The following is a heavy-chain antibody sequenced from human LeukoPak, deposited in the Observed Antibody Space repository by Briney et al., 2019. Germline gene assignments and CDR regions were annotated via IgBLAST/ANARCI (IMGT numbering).Heavy chain of an antibody. V-gene: IGHV3-53*01. CDR3: ARENNFGSGMDV. D-gene: IGHD3-10*01. CDR2: IYSDGSI. Sequence: GGSLRLSCAASGFIVSSNSMNWVRQAPGKGLQWVSVIYSDGSIYYADSVKGRFTIPRDKSRNNLYPQMNSLRAEDTAIYYCARENNFGSGMDVWGQGTTVIVSS. J-gene: IGHJ6*02. CDR1: GFIVSSNS.